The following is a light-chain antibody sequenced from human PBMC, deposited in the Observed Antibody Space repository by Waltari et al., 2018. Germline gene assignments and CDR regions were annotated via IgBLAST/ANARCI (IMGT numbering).Light chain of an antibody. CDR3: QQYNKWPPWT. CDR2: GAS. J-gene: IGKJ1*01. V-gene: IGKV3-15*01. Sequence: EIVMTQSPATLSVSPGERATLSCRASQSVSSNLAWYQQKPGQAPRLLIYGASTRDTGIPARFSGSGSGTEFTLTISSLQSEDFAVYYCQQYNKWPPWTFGQGTKVEIK. CDR1: QSVSSN.